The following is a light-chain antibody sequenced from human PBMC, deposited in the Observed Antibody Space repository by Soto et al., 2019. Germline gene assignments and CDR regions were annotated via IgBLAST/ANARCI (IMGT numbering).Light chain of an antibody. CDR2: DVT. Sequence: QSVLTQPRSVSGSPGQSVTISCTGTSSDVGGYSYVSWYQQHPGKAPKLMVYDVTERPSGVPDRFSGSKSGNTASLTISGLQAEDEADYYCSSYAGSHTFVFGTGTKVTVL. CDR1: SSDVGGYSY. V-gene: IGLV2-11*01. CDR3: SSYAGSHTFV. J-gene: IGLJ1*01.